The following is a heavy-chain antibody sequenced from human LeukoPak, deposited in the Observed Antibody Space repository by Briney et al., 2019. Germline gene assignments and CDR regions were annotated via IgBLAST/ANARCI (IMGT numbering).Heavy chain of an antibody. CDR1: GGSFSGYY. CDR2: INHSGST. D-gene: IGHD5-24*01. CDR3: ATRGDGYNSWYFDL. Sequence: PSETLSLTCAVYGGSFSGYYWSWIRQPPGKGLEWIGEINHSGSTNYNPSLKSRVTISVDSSKNQFSLKLTSVTAADTAVYYCATRGDGYNSWYFDLWGRGTLVTVSS. V-gene: IGHV4-34*01. J-gene: IGHJ2*01.